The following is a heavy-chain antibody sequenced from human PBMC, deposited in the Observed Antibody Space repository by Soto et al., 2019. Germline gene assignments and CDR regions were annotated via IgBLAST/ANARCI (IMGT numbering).Heavy chain of an antibody. Sequence: EVQLLESGGGLVQPGGSLRLSCAASGFTFNGYAMSWVRQAPGKGLEWVSAISGSGDSTYSADSVKGRFIISRDNAKNTLYLQMNSLRAEDTAVYYCAKRVIVSTVQYFDHWGQGTLVTVSS. CDR3: AKRVIVSTVQYFDH. CDR1: GFTFNGYA. V-gene: IGHV3-23*01. D-gene: IGHD5-12*01. J-gene: IGHJ4*02. CDR2: ISGSGDST.